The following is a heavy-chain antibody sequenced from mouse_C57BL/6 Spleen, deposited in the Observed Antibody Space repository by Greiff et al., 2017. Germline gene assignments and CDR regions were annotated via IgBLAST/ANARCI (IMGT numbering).Heavy chain of an antibody. CDR3: ASKDSYYYGSSYVFDY. J-gene: IGHJ2*01. D-gene: IGHD1-1*01. V-gene: IGHV1-50*01. CDR2: IDPSDSYT. CDR1: GYTFTSYW. Sequence: QVQLQQPGAELVKPGASVKLSCKASGYTFTSYWMQWVKQRPGQGLEWIGEIDPSDSYTNYNQKFKGKATLTVDTSSSTAYMQLSSLTSEDSAVYYCASKDSYYYGSSYVFDYWGQGTTLTVSS.